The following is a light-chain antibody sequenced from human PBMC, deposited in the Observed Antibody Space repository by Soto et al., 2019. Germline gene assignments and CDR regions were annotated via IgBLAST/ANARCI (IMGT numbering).Light chain of an antibody. CDR1: YSISNS. CDR3: QQSKSTPRT. CDR2: GAV. V-gene: IGKV1-39*01. Sequence: DIQVTQSPSSLSPSVGDRVTITCRTSYSISNSLTWYQQKPGKAPTLVTHGAVRLQSGEPSRCSGSASGSAFTLTIRSLQPSEFAIYHCQQSKSTPRTSGQRTKVDIK. J-gene: IGKJ1*01.